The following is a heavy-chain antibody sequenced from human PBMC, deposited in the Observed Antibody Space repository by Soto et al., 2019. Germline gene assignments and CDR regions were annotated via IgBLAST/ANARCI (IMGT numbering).Heavy chain of an antibody. J-gene: IGHJ6*02. CDR2: VTWNSGNI. CDR1: GFIFDDFG. Sequence: EVQLVESGGGLVQPGRSLRLSCAASGFIFDDFGMHWVRQAPGKGLEWVSGVTWNSGNIDYADSVKGRFTITRDNAKNSLYLQMNGLRGEDTALYYCAKDRYGSLEGGMDVWGQGNTVTVSS. D-gene: IGHD1-26*01. CDR3: AKDRYGSLEGGMDV. V-gene: IGHV3-9*01.